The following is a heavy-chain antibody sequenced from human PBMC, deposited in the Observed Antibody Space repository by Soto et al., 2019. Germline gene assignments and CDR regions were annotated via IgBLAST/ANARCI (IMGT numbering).Heavy chain of an antibody. CDR2: INSDGRST. Sequence: EVQLVESGGGLVQPGGSLRLSCAVSGFTFSRNWMHWVRQAPGKGLVWVSRINSDGRSTSYADSVKGRFTISRDNAKDTLFLQMTSLRSDDTAVYYCEADRLQAAAVNLWGQGTPVTVSS. D-gene: IGHD6-13*01. CDR3: EADRLQAAAVNL. CDR1: GFTFSRNW. V-gene: IGHV3-74*01. J-gene: IGHJ4*02.